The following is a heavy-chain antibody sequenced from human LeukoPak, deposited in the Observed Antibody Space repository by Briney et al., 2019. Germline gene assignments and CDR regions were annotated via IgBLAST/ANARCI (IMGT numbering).Heavy chain of an antibody. V-gene: IGHV3-21*01. Sequence: GGSLRLSCAASGFTFSSYSMNWVRQAPRKGLEWVSSISSSSSYIYYADSVKGRFTISRDNAKNSLYLQMNSLRAEDTAVYYCASQTDHYYDSSGYYYVDYWGQGTLVTVSS. CDR1: GFTFSSYS. CDR3: ASQTDHYYDSSGYYYVDY. J-gene: IGHJ4*02. D-gene: IGHD3-22*01. CDR2: ISSSSSYI.